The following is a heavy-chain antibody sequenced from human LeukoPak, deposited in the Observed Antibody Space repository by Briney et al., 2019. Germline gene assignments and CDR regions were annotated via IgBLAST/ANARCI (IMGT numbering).Heavy chain of an antibody. V-gene: IGHV3-30-3*01. J-gene: IGHJ4*02. Sequence: GGSLRLSCAASGFRFSNYAMHWVRQAPGKGLEWVAVISYDGSNKYYADSVKGRFTISRDNSKNTLYLQMNSLRAEDTAVYYCARAPNYDILTGYHDYWGQGTLVTVSS. CDR2: ISYDGSNK. D-gene: IGHD3-9*01. CDR3: ARAPNYDILTGYHDY. CDR1: GFRFSNYA.